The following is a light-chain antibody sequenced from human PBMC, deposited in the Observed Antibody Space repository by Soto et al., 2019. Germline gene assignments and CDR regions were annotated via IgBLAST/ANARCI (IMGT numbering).Light chain of an antibody. CDR2: DVT. Sequence: QSALTQPASVSGSPGQSITISCTGTSSDIGGYNYVSWYQQHPGNAPKLMIYDVTTRPSGISNRFSGSKSGNTASLTISELQAEDEADYYCSSYTSSSTLGVFGTGTKVTVL. CDR1: SSDIGGYNY. V-gene: IGLV2-14*01. J-gene: IGLJ1*01. CDR3: SSYTSSSTLGV.